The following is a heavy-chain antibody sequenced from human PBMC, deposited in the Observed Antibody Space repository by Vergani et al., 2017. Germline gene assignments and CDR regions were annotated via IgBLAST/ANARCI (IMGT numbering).Heavy chain of an antibody. J-gene: IGHJ4*02. CDR1: GFTFTHYA. CDR3: AKASSSWILLSY. V-gene: IGHV3-23*01. D-gene: IGHD5-18*01. Sequence: EVQLLESGGGLVQPGGSLRLSCAASGFTFTHYAMSWVRQAPGKGLEWVSTISGRGGDTYYADSVKGRFAISRDNSKNTLHLQMDSLRAEDTAVYYCAKASSSWILLSYWGQGTLVTVSS. CDR2: ISGRGGDT.